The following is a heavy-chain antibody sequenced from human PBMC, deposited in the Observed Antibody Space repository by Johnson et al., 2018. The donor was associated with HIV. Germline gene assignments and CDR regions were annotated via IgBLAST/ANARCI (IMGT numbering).Heavy chain of an antibody. D-gene: IGHD6-6*01. CDR3: AREGRGSSSVAFVI. J-gene: IGHJ3*02. CDR2: ISSNGGST. Sequence: EVQLVESGGGVVQPGRSLRLSCAASGLSFSSYAIHWVRQAPGKGLEYVSAISSNGGSTYYATSVTGRFTISRDNSKNTRYLQMGSLSAEDMAVYYCAREGRGSSSVAFVIWGQGTMVTVSS. V-gene: IGHV3-64*01. CDR1: GLSFSSYA.